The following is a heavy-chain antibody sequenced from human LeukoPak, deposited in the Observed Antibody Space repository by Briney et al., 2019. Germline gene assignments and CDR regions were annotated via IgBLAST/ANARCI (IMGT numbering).Heavy chain of an antibody. CDR3: ARINSGWYFDY. CDR1: GGSISSHY. Sequence: SETLSLTCIVSGGSISSHYWTWIRQPPGKGLEYIGYIYYSGNTNYNPSPKSRVTISVDRSKNQFSLKLTSVTAEDTAVYYCARINSGWYFDYWGQGTLVTVSS. V-gene: IGHV4-59*11. D-gene: IGHD6-19*01. J-gene: IGHJ4*02. CDR2: IYYSGNT.